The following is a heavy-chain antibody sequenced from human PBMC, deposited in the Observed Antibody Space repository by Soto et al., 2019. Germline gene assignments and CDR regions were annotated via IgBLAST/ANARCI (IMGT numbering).Heavy chain of an antibody. CDR2: IYHSGST. CDR1: SGSISSSNW. J-gene: IGHJ4*02. Sequence: SETLSLTCAVSSGSISSSNWWSWVRQPPGKGLEWIGEIYHSGSTNYNPSLKSRVTISVDKSKNQFSLKLSSVTAADTAVYYCASYDYIWGSYLNWGQGTLVTVSS. CDR3: ASYDYIWGSYLN. V-gene: IGHV4-4*02. D-gene: IGHD3-16*01.